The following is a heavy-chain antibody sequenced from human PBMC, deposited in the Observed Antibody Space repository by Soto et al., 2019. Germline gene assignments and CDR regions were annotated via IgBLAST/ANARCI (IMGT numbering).Heavy chain of an antibody. D-gene: IGHD3-9*01. J-gene: IGHJ4*02. CDR3: ARVQVYYDILTGYYP. CDR2: ISSSSGYI. V-gene: IGHV3-21*01. CDR1: GFTFSSYS. Sequence: LRLSCAASGFTFSSYSMNWVRQAPGKGLEWVSSISSSSGYIYYADSVKGRFTISRDNAKNSLYLQMNSLRAEDTAVYYCARVQVYYDILTGYYPWGQGTLVTV.